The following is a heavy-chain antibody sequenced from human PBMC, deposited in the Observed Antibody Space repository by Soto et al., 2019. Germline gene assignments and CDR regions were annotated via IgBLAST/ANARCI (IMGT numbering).Heavy chain of an antibody. CDR3: ARVDQLVGWFDS. CDR2: IYYSGST. V-gene: IGHV4-59*01. J-gene: IGHJ5*01. CDR1: GGSISSYY. D-gene: IGHD6-6*01. Sequence: SETLSLTCTVSGGSISSYYWSWIWQPPGKGLEWIGYIYYSGSTNYNPSLKSRVTISVDTSKNQFSLKLSSVTAADTAVYYCARVDQLVGWFDSWGQGTLVTVSS.